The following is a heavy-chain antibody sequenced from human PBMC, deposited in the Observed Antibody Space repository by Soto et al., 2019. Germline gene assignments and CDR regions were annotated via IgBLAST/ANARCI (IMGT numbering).Heavy chain of an antibody. V-gene: IGHV1-69*02. Sequence: QVQLVQSGAEVKKPGSSVKVSCKASGGTFSSYTISWVRQAPGQGLEWMGRIIPILGIANYAQKFQGRVTITADKSTSTAYMELSSLRSEDTAVYYCARAGFGKPHGDYWGQGTLVTVSS. J-gene: IGHJ4*02. CDR1: GGTFSSYT. CDR2: IIPILGIA. D-gene: IGHD3-10*01. CDR3: ARAGFGKPHGDY.